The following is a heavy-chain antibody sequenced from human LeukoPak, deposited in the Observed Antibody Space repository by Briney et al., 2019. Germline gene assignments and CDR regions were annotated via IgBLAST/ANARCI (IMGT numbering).Heavy chain of an antibody. CDR1: GYTFTSYD. V-gene: IGHV1-8*01. CDR2: MNPNSGNT. D-gene: IGHD2-2*01. J-gene: IGHJ6*03. CDR3: ARGLRYQLLFWNNPHYSYYYMDV. Sequence: ASVKVSCKASGYTFTSYDINWVRQATGQGLEWMGWMNPNSGNTGYAQKFQGRVTMTTDTSTSTAYMELSSLRSEDTAVYYCARGLRYQLLFWNNPHYSYYYMDVWGKGATVTVS.